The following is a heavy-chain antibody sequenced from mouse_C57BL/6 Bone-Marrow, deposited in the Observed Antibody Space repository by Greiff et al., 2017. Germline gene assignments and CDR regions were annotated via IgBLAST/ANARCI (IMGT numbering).Heavy chain of an antibody. CDR3: ARVYGYVFCAMDY. J-gene: IGHJ4*01. CDR1: GYTFTDYY. D-gene: IGHD2-2*01. CDR2: INPNNGGT. V-gene: IGHV1-26*01. Sequence: EVQLQQSGPELVKPGASVKISCKASGYTFTDYYMNWVKQSHGKSLEWIGDINPNNGGTSYKQKFKGKATLTVDNSSSTAYMEIISLTSEDSAIYYCARVYGYVFCAMDYWGQGTSVTVSA.